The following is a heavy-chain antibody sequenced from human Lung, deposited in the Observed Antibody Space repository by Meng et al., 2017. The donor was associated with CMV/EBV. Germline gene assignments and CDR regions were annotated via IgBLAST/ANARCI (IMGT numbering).Heavy chain of an antibody. CDR2: INSDGSST. CDR3: GGVGIGY. V-gene: IGHV3/OR16-13*01. Sequence: LQLVESGGGLVQPGGSLRLSCEASGFTFSSYWMHWVRQAPGKGLVWVSRINSDGSSTSYADSMKGQFTISRDNAKNSLYLQMNSLRVEDTAIYYCGGVGIGYWGQGTLVTVSS. D-gene: IGHD3-10*01. J-gene: IGHJ4*02. CDR1: GFTFSSYW.